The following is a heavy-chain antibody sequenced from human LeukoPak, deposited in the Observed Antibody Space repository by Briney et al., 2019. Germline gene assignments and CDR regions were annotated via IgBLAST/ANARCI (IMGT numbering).Heavy chain of an antibody. CDR3: ARQGYCTTTSCYNQRGVAY. V-gene: IGHV5-51*01. D-gene: IGHD2-2*02. J-gene: IGHJ4*02. Sequence: GESLKISCKGSGYSFTSYWIGWGREMPGKGLEWMGIIYPGDSDSRYSPSFQGQVTISADKPISTAYLQWSSLKASATAMYYCARQGYCTTTSCYNQRGVAYWGQGTLVTVSS. CDR1: GYSFTSYW. CDR2: IYPGDSDS.